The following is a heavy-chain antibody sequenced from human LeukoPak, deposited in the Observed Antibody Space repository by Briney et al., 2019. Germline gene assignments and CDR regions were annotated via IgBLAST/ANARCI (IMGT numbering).Heavy chain of an antibody. CDR3: ERGNVKHYHSVADEYYYYMDV. J-gene: IGHJ6*03. CDR1: GDSFSGFY. CDR2: ISYSGTP. V-gene: IGHV4-34*01. D-gene: IGHD6-19*01. Sequence: PSETLSLTCAVSGDSFSGFYWTWVRQAPGKGLEWLGEISYSGTPSYHPSLNSRLTITLDTSKKQISLNLSPVTATDTAVYFCERGNVKHYHSVADEYYYYMDVWGKGTAVIVSS.